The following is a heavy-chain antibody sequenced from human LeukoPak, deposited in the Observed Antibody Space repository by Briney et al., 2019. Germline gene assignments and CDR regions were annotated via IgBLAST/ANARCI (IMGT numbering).Heavy chain of an antibody. CDR2: IKQDGSDK. J-gene: IGHJ4*02. D-gene: IGHD4-17*01. CDR3: ARDQDYGRGYFDY. CDR1: GFTFSSYW. Sequence: GGSLRLSCAASGFTFSSYWMSWVRQAPGKGLEWVANIKQDGSDKYYVDSVKGRFTISRDNAKNTLYLQMNSLRAEDTAVYYCARDQDYGRGYFDYWGQGTLVTVS. V-gene: IGHV3-7*01.